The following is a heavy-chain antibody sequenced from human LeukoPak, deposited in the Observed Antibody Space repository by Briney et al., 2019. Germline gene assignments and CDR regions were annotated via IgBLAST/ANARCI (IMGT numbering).Heavy chain of an antibody. D-gene: IGHD3-10*01. Sequence: GASVKVSCKASGFTFTSYGFTWVRQAPGQGLEWLGFISAYNGNTHYTQKLQGRVTMTTDTSTNTASMELRSLRSDDTAVYYCAGGGIFYGSGSYRANNWFDPWGQGTLVTVSS. CDR3: AGGGIFYGSGSYRANNWFDP. J-gene: IGHJ5*02. V-gene: IGHV1-18*01. CDR1: GFTFTSYG. CDR2: ISAYNGNT.